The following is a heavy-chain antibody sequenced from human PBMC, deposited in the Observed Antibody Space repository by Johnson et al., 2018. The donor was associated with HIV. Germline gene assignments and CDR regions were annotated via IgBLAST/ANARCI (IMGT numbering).Heavy chain of an antibody. J-gene: IGHJ3*01. CDR3: AKTRMGGILDAFDL. V-gene: IGHV3-30*04. CDR1: GFSFSSYA. CDR2: VSYDGSER. D-gene: IGHD3-10*01. Sequence: QVQLVESGGGVVQPGRSLRLSCAASGFSFSSYAMHWVRQAPGKGLEWVAVVSYDGSERYYADSVKGRFTISRDSSKNTLYLQMYSLRAEDTAVFYCAKTRMGGILDAFDLWGQGTMVIVS.